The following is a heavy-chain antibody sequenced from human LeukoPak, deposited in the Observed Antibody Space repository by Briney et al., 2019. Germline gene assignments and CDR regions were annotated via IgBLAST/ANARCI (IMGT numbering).Heavy chain of an antibody. CDR3: ARGTPVTPARLVFDYMDV. J-gene: IGHJ6*03. Sequence: EASVKVSRKASGYTFTSYYMHWVRQAPGQGLEWMGIINPSGGSTSYAQKFQGRVTMTRDTSTSTVYMELSSLRSEDTAVYYCARGTPVTPARLVFDYMDVWGKGTTVTVSS. D-gene: IGHD4-17*01. V-gene: IGHV1-46*03. CDR1: GYTFTSYY. CDR2: INPSGGST.